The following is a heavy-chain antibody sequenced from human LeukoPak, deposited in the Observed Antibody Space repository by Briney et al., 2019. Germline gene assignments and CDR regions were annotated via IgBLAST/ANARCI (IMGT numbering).Heavy chain of an antibody. CDR3: VVRGWKVIGYHFDY. V-gene: IGHV3-23*01. Sequence: PGGSLRLSCAASGFTFSSYAMSWVRQAPGKGLEWVSAISGSGGSTYYADSVKGRFTISRDNSKNTLYLQMNSLRAEDTAVYYCVVRGWKVIGYHFDYWGQGTLVTVSS. CDR2: ISGSGGST. D-gene: IGHD3-16*02. J-gene: IGHJ4*02. CDR1: GFTFSSYA.